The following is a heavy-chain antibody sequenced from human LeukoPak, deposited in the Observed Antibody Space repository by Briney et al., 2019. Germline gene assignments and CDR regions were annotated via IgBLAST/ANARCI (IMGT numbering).Heavy chain of an antibody. D-gene: IGHD6-13*01. CDR3: ARVIAAAGSV. J-gene: IGHJ4*02. Sequence: TSETLSLTCTVSGGSISGYYWSWIRQPPGKGLEWIGEINHSGSTNYNPSLKSRVTISVDTSKNQFSLKLSSVTAADTAVYYCARVIAAAGSVWGQGTLVTVSS. V-gene: IGHV4-34*01. CDR1: GGSISGYY. CDR2: INHSGST.